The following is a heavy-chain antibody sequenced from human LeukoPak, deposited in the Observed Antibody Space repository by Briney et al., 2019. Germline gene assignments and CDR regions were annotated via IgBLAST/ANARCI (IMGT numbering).Heavy chain of an antibody. CDR1: GGSFSGYY. CDR3: ARGRRSDY. J-gene: IGHJ4*02. V-gene: IGHV4-34*01. D-gene: IGHD1-14*01. CDR2: INHSGST. Sequence: SETLSLTCAVYGGSFSGYYWSWIRQPPGKGLEWIGEINHSGSTNYNPSFKSRVTISVDTSKNQFSLKLSSVTAADTAVYYCARGRRSDYWGQGTLVTVSS.